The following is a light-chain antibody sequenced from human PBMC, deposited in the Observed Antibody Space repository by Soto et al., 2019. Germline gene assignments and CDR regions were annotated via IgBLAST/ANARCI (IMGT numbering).Light chain of an antibody. CDR3: QQYDTLPPT. CDR2: GGS. V-gene: IGKV1-33*01. CDR1: QAIRNY. J-gene: IGKJ4*01. Sequence: DIQMTQSPSSLSASVGDRVTITCQASQAIRNYLNWYQQRPGTAPKLLIYGGSILETGVPSRFSGRGSAADFTLTISSLQPEDIATYYCQQYDTLPPTFGGGTKVDIK.